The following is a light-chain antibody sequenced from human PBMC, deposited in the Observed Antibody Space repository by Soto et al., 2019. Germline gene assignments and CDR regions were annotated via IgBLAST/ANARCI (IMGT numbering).Light chain of an antibody. J-gene: IGLJ1*01. V-gene: IGLV1-40*01. Sequence: QTVVTQPPSVSGAPGQRVTISCTGSSSNIGAGYDVHWYQQLPGTAPKLLIYGNSNRASGVPDRFSGSKSGTSASLAITGLQAEDEADYYCQSYDSSLSGCYVFGTGTKLTVL. CDR1: SSNIGAGYD. CDR2: GNS. CDR3: QSYDSSLSGCYV.